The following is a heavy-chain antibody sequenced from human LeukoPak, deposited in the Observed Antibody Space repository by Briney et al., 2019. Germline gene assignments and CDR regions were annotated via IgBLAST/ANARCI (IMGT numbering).Heavy chain of an antibody. V-gene: IGHV3-7*03. CDR2: IKEDGSEK. CDR3: ARGTSRYYYYGMDV. CDR1: GFTFSNAW. J-gene: IGHJ6*02. Sequence: GGSLRLSCAASGFTFSNAWMSWVRQAPGKGLEWVANIKEDGSEKYYVDSVKGRFTISRDNAKNSLYLQMNSLRAEDTALYHCARGTSRYYYYGMDVWGQGITVTVSS. D-gene: IGHD3-9*01.